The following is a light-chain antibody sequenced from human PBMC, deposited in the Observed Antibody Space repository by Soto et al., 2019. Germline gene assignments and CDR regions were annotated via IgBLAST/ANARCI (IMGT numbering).Light chain of an antibody. CDR3: QHYNSYAWT. V-gene: IGKV1-5*01. Sequence: DIQMTQSPSTLSASVGDRVTITCRASQSLSGWLAWYQQKPGKAPKLLIYDASRLESGVPSRFSGSGSGTEFTLTISSLPTDDFSPYYDQHYNSYAWTVGQGTKVGIK. CDR2: DAS. CDR1: QSLSGW. J-gene: IGKJ1*01.